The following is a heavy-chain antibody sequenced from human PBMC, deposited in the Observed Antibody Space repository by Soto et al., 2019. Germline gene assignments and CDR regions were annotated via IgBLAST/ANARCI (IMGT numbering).Heavy chain of an antibody. V-gene: IGHV1-46*01. J-gene: IGHJ1*01. CDR1: GYKFTTYF. CDR2: IHPSGDT. CDR3: VRGYCTTSPCSGDFQF. D-gene: IGHD2-15*01. Sequence: QVQLVQSGAELKNPGASVKVACKASGYKFTTYFIHWVRQAPGQGLEWMGMIHPSGDTGYAQKFRATVTMTIDTSTTTAYMELRNLTSEDTAVYFSVRGYCTTSPCSGDFQFWGQGTLVTVSS.